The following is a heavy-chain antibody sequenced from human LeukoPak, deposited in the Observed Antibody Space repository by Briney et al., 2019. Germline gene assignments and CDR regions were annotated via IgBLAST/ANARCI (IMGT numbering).Heavy chain of an antibody. Sequence: SETLSLTCAVYGGSFSGYYWSWIRQPPGKGLEWIGEINHSGSTNYNPSLKSRVTISVDTSKNQFSLKLSSVTAADTAVYYCARGANIVVVPAARRRYYYGIDVWGQGTTVTVSS. J-gene: IGHJ6*02. CDR1: GGSFSGYY. CDR3: ARGANIVVVPAARRRYYYGIDV. V-gene: IGHV4-34*01. D-gene: IGHD2-2*01. CDR2: INHSGST.